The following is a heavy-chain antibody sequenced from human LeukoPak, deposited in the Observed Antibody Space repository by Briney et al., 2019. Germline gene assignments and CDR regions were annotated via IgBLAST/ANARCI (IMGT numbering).Heavy chain of an antibody. Sequence: SETLSLTCAVYGGSSSGYYWSWIRQPPGKGLEWIGEIIHSGSTNYNPSLKSRVTISVDTSKNQFSLKLSSVTAADTAVYYCATPIEQQEGYGMDVWGQGTTVTVSS. V-gene: IGHV4-34*12. CDR1: GGSSSGYY. CDR3: ATPIEQQEGYGMDV. CDR2: IIHSGST. J-gene: IGHJ6*02. D-gene: IGHD6-13*01.